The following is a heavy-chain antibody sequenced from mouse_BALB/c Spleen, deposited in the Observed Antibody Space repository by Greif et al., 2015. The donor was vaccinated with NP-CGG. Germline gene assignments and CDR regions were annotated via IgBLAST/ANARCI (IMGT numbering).Heavy chain of an antibody. J-gene: IGHJ1*01. Sequence: QVQLKESGAELVRPGSSVKISCKASGYAFSSYWMNWVKQRPGQGLEWIGQIYPGDGDTNYNGKFKGKATLTADKSSSTAYMQLSSLTSEDSAVYFCAREDYATRYFDVWGAGTTVTVSS. V-gene: IGHV1-80*01. CDR1: GYAFSSYW. D-gene: IGHD1-1*01. CDR3: AREDYATRYFDV. CDR2: IYPGDGDT.